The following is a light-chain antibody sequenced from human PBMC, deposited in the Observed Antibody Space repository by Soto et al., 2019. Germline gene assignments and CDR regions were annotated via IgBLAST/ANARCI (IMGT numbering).Light chain of an antibody. CDR1: QSISKY. Sequence: DIPMTQSPSSLSASVVDRVPITCRASQSISKYVNWYQHKPGKAPKLLIYDASTLQSGVQSRFSGSGSGTDFTLTIKNLQPEDFATYYCKQANSPITFGQGTRLEIK. CDR2: DAS. CDR3: KQANSPIT. J-gene: IGKJ5*01. V-gene: IGKV1-39*01.